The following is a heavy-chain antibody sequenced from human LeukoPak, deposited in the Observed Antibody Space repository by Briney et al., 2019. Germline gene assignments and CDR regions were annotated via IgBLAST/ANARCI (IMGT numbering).Heavy chain of an antibody. CDR2: IGIDSGNA. V-gene: IGHV3-48*01. J-gene: IGHJ4*02. CDR3: ARDYKYAFDN. D-gene: IGHD5-24*01. Sequence: GESLRLSCAASGFTFSDYSMNWVRHAPGKGLEWISYIGIDSGNANYADSVKGRFTISGDKAKNSLYLQMNSLRVEDTAVYYCARDYKYAFDNWGQGTLVTVSS. CDR1: GFTFSDYS.